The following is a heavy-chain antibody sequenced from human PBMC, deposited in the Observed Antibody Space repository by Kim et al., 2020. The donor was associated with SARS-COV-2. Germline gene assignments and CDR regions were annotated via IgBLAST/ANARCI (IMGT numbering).Heavy chain of an antibody. Sequence: SVKVSCKASGGTFSSYAISWVRQAPGQGLEWMGGIIPIFGTANYAQKFQGRVTITADESTSTAYMELSSLRSEDTAVYYCASAGSGYWVVAATDFDYWGQGTLVTVSS. J-gene: IGHJ4*02. CDR2: IIPIFGTA. CDR1: GGTFSSYA. D-gene: IGHD2-15*01. CDR3: ASAGSGYWVVAATDFDY. V-gene: IGHV1-69*13.